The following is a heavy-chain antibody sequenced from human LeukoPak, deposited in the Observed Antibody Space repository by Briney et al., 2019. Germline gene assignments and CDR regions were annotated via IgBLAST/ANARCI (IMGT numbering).Heavy chain of an antibody. J-gene: IGHJ4*02. V-gene: IGHV3-23*01. D-gene: IGHD1-14*01. CDR1: GFTFSNYA. Sequence: GGSLRLSCVASGFTFSNYAMTWVRQAPGKGLEWVSGVHGSGDTTYYTDSVRGRFTISRDNPRNSLYLQMNSLRVEDTAVYYCARRTGHSYFDYWGQGILVTVSS. CDR2: VHGSGDTT. CDR3: ARRTGHSYFDY.